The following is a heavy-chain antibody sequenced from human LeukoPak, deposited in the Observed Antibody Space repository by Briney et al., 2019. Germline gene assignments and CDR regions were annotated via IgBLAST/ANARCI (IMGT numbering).Heavy chain of an antibody. D-gene: IGHD5-12*01. J-gene: IGHJ4*02. CDR1: GFTFSHYN. Sequence: PGGSLRLSCAGFGFTFSHYNMNWVRQAPGKGLEWVAYISGSSTIIYYADSVKGRFTVSRDNAKSSLYLQMNSLRAEDTALYYCARVGYSGWNLEYWGQGTLVTVSS. CDR2: ISGSSTII. CDR3: ARVGYSGWNLEY. V-gene: IGHV3-48*01.